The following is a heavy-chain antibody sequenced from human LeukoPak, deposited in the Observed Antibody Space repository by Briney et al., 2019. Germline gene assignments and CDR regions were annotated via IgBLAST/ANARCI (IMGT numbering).Heavy chain of an antibody. V-gene: IGHV3-48*03. CDR2: ISGSGIK. Sequence: GGSLRLSCAASRFTFSSYEMNWVRQAPGKGLEWVSYISGSGIKHYADSVKGRFTISRDNAKNSLYLQMNSLGVEDTAVYYCAREDTGVAFDIWGQGTTVTV. CDR3: AREDTGVAFDI. D-gene: IGHD2-8*01. J-gene: IGHJ3*02. CDR1: RFTFSSYE.